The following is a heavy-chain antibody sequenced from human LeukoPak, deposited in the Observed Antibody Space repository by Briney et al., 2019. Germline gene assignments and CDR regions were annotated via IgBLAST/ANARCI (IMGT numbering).Heavy chain of an antibody. J-gene: IGHJ4*02. CDR1: GGSISSYY. D-gene: IGHD4-17*01. V-gene: IGHV4-59*01. CDR3: ARDQHGDLDY. CDR2: IYYSGST. Sequence: SETLSLTCTVSGGSISSYYWSWSRQPPGKGLEWIGYIYYSGSTNYNPSLKSRVTISVDTSKNQFSLKLSSVTAADTAVYYCARDQHGDLDYWGQGTLVTVSS.